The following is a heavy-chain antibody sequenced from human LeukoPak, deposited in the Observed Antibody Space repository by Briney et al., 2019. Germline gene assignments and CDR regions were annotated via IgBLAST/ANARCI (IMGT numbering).Heavy chain of an antibody. CDR2: IKQDGSEK. D-gene: IGHD3-10*01. CDR3: ASHPWRSGRYYFDY. V-gene: IGHV3-7*01. CDR1: GFTFSNYW. J-gene: IGHJ4*02. Sequence: GGSLRLSCAASGFTFSNYWRSWVRQAPGKGLEWVANIKQDGSEKYYVDSVKGRFTISRDNAKHSLYLQMNSLRADDTAVYYCASHPWRSGRYYFDYWGQGTLVTVSS.